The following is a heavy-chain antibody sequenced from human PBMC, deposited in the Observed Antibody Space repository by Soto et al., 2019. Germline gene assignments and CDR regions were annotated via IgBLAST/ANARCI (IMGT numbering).Heavy chain of an antibody. CDR2: INAGNGNT. V-gene: IGHV1-3*05. CDR1: GYTFTSYA. D-gene: IGHD2-21*02. J-gene: IGHJ4*02. CDR3: ARSIVVVTALDY. Sequence: QVQLVQSGAEEKKPGASVKVSCKASGYTFTSYAMHWVRQDPGQRLEWMGWINAGNGNTKNSQKCQGRVTMTRDKSASTANMELSSLRSEDTAVYYCARSIVVVTALDYWGQGTLVTVSS.